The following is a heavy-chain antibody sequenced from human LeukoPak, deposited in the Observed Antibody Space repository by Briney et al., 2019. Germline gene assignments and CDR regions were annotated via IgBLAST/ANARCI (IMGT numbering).Heavy chain of an antibody. Sequence: ASVKVSCKASGYTFTGYYMHWVRQAPGQGLEWMGWINPNSGGTNYAQKFQGRVTMTRDTSISTAYMELSRLRSDDTAVYSWARDISSTSLYYYGMDVWGQGTTVTVSS. CDR3: ARDISSTSLYYYGMDV. CDR1: GYTFTGYY. CDR2: INPNSGGT. J-gene: IGHJ6*02. V-gene: IGHV1-2*02. D-gene: IGHD2-2*01.